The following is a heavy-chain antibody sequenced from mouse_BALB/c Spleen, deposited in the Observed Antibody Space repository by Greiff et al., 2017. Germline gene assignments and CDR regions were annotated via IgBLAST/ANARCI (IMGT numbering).Heavy chain of an antibody. CDR3: ARHTTVVPFAY. J-gene: IGHJ3*01. Sequence: EVQGVESGGDLVKPGGSLKLSCAASGFTFSSYGMSWVRQTPDKRLEWVATISSGGSYTYYPDSVKGRFTISRDNAKNTLYLQMSSLKSEDTAMYYCARHTTVVPFAYWGQGTLVTVSA. CDR2: ISSGGSYT. V-gene: IGHV5-6*01. CDR1: GFTFSSYG. D-gene: IGHD1-1*01.